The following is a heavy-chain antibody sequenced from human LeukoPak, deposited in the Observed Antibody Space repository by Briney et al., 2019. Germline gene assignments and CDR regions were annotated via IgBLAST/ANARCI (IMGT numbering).Heavy chain of an antibody. CDR2: INHSGST. Sequence: SETLSLTCAVYGGYFSGYYWSWIRQPPGKGLEWIGEINHSGSTNYNPSLKSRVTISVDTSTNQFSLKLSCLTAAHTAMYYCASLYCSSTSCYVDEFDPWGQGTLVTVSS. CDR3: ASLYCSSTSCYVDEFDP. D-gene: IGHD2-2*01. V-gene: IGHV4-34*01. CDR1: GGYFSGYY. J-gene: IGHJ5*02.